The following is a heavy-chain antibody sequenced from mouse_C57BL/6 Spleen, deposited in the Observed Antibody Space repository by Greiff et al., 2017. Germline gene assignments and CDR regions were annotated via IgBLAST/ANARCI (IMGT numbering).Heavy chain of an antibody. V-gene: IGHV5-6*01. D-gene: IGHD1-1*01. J-gene: IGHJ4*01. Sequence: EVQRVESGGDLVKPGGSLKLSCAASGFTFSSYGMSWVRQTPDKRLEWVATISSGGSYTYYPDSVKGRFTISRDNAKNTLYLQMSSLQSEDTAMDYCARRCTTVAGAMDYWGQGTSVTVSS. CDR1: GFTFSSYG. CDR2: ISSGGSYT. CDR3: ARRCTTVAGAMDY.